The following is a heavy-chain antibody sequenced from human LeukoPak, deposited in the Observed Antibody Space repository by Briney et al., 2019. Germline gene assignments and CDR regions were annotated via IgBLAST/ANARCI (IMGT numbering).Heavy chain of an antibody. J-gene: IGHJ4*02. D-gene: IGHD6-6*01. CDR2: IHPNSGGT. CDR3: GRKSAARKTSEFDY. V-gene: IGHV1-2*02. Sequence: ASVKVSCKASGYTFTDYYMNWVRQAPGQGLEWMGWIHPNSGGTNYAQKFQGRVTMTRDTSISTAYMELSRLTFDDTAVYYCGRKSAARKTSEFDYWGQGTLVTVSS. CDR1: GYTFTDYY.